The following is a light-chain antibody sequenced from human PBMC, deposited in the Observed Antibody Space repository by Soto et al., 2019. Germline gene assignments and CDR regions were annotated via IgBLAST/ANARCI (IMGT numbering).Light chain of an antibody. CDR3: QQRSDWPLT. J-gene: IGKJ4*01. Sequence: EIVLTQSPATLSLSPGERATLSCRASQSVSRNLAWYQQKPGQAPRLLIYDTSNRATGIPARFSGSGSGTDFTLTISSLEPEDFAVYYGQQRSDWPLTFGGGTKVEMK. CDR2: DTS. CDR1: QSVSRN. V-gene: IGKV3-11*01.